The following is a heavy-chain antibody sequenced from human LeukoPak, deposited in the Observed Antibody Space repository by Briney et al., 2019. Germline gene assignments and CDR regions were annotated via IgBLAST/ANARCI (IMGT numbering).Heavy chain of an antibody. CDR1: GFTFSSYA. D-gene: IGHD5-24*01. CDR2: ISYDGSNK. Sequence: GGSLRLSCAASGFTFSSYAMHWFRQAPGKGLEWVAVISYDGSNKYYADSVKGRFTISRDNSKNTLYLQMNSLRAEDTAVYYCARGRDGYNCFDYWGQGTLVTVSS. CDR3: ARGRDGYNCFDY. V-gene: IGHV3-30*14. J-gene: IGHJ4*02.